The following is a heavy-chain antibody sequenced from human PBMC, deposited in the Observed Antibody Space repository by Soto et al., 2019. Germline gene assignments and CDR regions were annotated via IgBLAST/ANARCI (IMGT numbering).Heavy chain of an antibody. V-gene: IGHV3-30*18. CDR1: GFTVSSYG. CDR3: AKSGVIITTSYGMDV. J-gene: IGHJ6*02. CDR2: ISYDGSNK. Sequence: GGSLRLSCAASGFTVSSYGMHWVRQAPGKGLEWVAVISYDGSNKYYADSVKGRFTISRDNSKNTLYLQMNSLRAEDTAVYYCAKSGVIITTSYGMDVWGQGTTVTVSS. D-gene: IGHD3-10*01.